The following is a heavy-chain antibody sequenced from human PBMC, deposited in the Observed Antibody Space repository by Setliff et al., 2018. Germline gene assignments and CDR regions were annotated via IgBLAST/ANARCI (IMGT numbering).Heavy chain of an antibody. CDR3: AKSVGSGYRDAFDI. CDR1: GFTFSNYA. J-gene: IGHJ3*02. CDR2: ISGSGDST. Sequence: GGSLRLSCVASGFTFSNYAMAWVRQAPGKGLEWVSAISGSGDSTYYADSVKGRFTISRDNSKNTMYLQMNRLRAEDTAVYHCAKSVGSGYRDAFDIWGQGTMVTVSS. V-gene: IGHV3-23*01. D-gene: IGHD3-22*01.